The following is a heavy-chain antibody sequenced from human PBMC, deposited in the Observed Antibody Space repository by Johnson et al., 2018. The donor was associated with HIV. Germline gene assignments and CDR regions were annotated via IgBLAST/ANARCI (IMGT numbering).Heavy chain of an antibody. D-gene: IGHD5-18*01. J-gene: IGHJ3*02. CDR2: IQYDGKNK. Sequence: QEKLVESGGGVVQPGGSLKLSCAASEFTFSSYDMHWVRQSPGRWLEEVAFIQYDGKNKYYADSVKGRFTISRDNSKNTLYLQMNSLRAEDTAVYYCAKDRDSYGYGGAFDIWGQGTMVTVSS. CDR1: EFTFSSYD. V-gene: IGHV3-30*02. CDR3: AKDRDSYGYGGAFDI.